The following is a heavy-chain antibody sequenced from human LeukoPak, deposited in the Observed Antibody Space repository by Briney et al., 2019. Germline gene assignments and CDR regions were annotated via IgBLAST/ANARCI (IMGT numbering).Heavy chain of an antibody. D-gene: IGHD3-10*01. CDR1: GFTFSSYA. V-gene: IGHV3-23*01. CDR2: ISGSGGST. CDR3: AKDRYLYYYGSGTAADWFDP. Sequence: GGSLRLSCAASGFTFSSYAMSWVRQAPGKGLEWVSAISGSGGSTYYADSVKGRFTISRDNSKNTLYLQMNSLRAEDTAVYYCAKDRYLYYYGSGTAADWFDPWGQGTLVTVPS. J-gene: IGHJ5*02.